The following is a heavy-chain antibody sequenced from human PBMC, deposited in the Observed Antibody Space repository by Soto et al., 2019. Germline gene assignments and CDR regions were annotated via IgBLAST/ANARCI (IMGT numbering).Heavy chain of an antibody. CDR3: ARVFPGSGWPYNYYGMDV. D-gene: IGHD6-19*01. CDR2: IKEDGSEK. V-gene: IGHV3-7*01. J-gene: IGHJ6*02. CDR1: GFTFSTYW. Sequence: HPVGSLRLSCAASGFTFSTYWMSWVRQAPGKGLEWVANIKEDGSEKYYVDSVKDRFTISRDNAKNSLYLQMNSLRVEDTAVYYRARVFPGSGWPYNYYGMDVWGQGTTVTVSS.